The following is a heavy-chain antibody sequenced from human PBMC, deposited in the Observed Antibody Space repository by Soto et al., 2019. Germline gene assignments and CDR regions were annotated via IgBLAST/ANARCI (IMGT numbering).Heavy chain of an antibody. CDR2: IYRTGST. V-gene: IGHV4-4*02. CDR1: GGSFTSNNW. D-gene: IGHD1-7*01. CDR3: ASRDPGTSVDY. J-gene: IGHJ4*02. Sequence: SETLSLTCAVSGGSFTSNNWWSWVRQPPGQGLEWIGEIYRTGSTNYNPSLKSRVTISLDKSENQFSLKVTSLTAADTAVYYCASRDPGTSVDYWGQGTLVTVSS.